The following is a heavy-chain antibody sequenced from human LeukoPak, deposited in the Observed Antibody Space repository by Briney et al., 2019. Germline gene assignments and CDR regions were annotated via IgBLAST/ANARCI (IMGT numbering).Heavy chain of an antibody. CDR2: IIPIFGTE. V-gene: IGHV1-69*13. J-gene: IGHJ4*02. CDR3: ARDLWDGYCTNGVCPAYFDY. D-gene: IGHD2-8*01. Sequence: GASVKASCKASGGTFSSYAISWVRQAPGQGLEWMGGIIPIFGTENYAQKFQGRVTITADESTSTAYMELSSLRSEDTAVYYCARDLWDGYCTNGVCPAYFDYWGQGTLVTVSS. CDR1: GGTFSSYA.